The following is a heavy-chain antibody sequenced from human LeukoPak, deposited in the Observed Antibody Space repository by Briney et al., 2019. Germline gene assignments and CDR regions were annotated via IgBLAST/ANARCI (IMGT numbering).Heavy chain of an antibody. CDR1: GFTFSDYY. J-gene: IGHJ4*02. CDR2: ISSSGSTI. CDR3: AKSVAAYYFDY. D-gene: IGHD6-19*01. Sequence: GGSLRLSCAASGFTFSDYYMSWIRQAPGKGLEWVSYISSSGSTIYYADSVKGRFTISRDNAKNSLYLQMNSLRAEDTALYYCAKSVAAYYFDYWGQGTLVTVSS. V-gene: IGHV3-11*01.